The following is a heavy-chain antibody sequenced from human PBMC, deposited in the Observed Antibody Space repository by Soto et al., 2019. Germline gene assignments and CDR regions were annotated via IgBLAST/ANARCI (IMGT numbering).Heavy chain of an antibody. CDR3: ARGSSSWSGNWCDP. J-gene: IGHJ5*02. CDR2: IYYSGST. D-gene: IGHD6-13*01. Sequence: SETLFLTFTVSGGSISSYYWTWIRQPPGKGLEWIGYIYYSGSTNYNPSLKSRVTISVDTSKNQFSLKLSSVTAPDTAVYYCARGSSSWSGNWCDPWGQGTLVTSP. V-gene: IGHV4-59*01. CDR1: GGSISSYY.